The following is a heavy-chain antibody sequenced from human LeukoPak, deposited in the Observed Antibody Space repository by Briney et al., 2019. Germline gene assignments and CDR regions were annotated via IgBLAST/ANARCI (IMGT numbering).Heavy chain of an antibody. CDR3: ARNLHYYDSSGYTYYYYYYMDV. CDR1: GYTFTSYY. CDR2: INPSGGST. J-gene: IGHJ6*03. Sequence: ASVKVSCKASGYTFTSYYMHWVRQAPGQGLEGMGIINPSGGSTSYAQKFQGRVTMTRDISTSTVYMELSSLRSEDTAVYYCARNLHYYDSSGYTYYYYYYMDVWGKGTTVTISS. D-gene: IGHD3-22*01. V-gene: IGHV1-46*01.